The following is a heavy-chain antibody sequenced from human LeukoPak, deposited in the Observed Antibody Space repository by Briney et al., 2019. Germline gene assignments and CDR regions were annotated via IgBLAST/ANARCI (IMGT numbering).Heavy chain of an antibody. CDR1: GYTLTELS. D-gene: IGHD4-17*01. CDR3: ARGYDYGDYVGDFDY. J-gene: IGHJ4*02. V-gene: IGHV1-24*01. Sequence: ASVTVSSTVSGYTLTELSMHWVRQAPGKGLEWMGGFDPEDGETIYAQKLQGRVTMTTDTSTSTAYMALRGLRSDDTAVYYCARGYDYGDYVGDFDYWGQGTRVTVSS. CDR2: FDPEDGET.